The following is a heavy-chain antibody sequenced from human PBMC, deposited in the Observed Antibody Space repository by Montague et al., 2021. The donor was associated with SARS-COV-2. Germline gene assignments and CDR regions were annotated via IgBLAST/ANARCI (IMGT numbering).Heavy chain of an antibody. V-gene: IGHV2-70*11. CDR1: GFSLSTSGMC. CDR2: IDWDGDK. J-gene: IGHJ6*02. CDR3: ARGPSDTYYYNGMDV. Sequence: PALVKPTQTLTLTCTFSGFSLSTSGMCMTWIRQPPGKALEWLARIDWDGDKYYNTSLKSRLTISKDTSKNLVVLTMTNMDPVDTATYYCARGPSDTYYYNGMDVWDRGTTVTVSS.